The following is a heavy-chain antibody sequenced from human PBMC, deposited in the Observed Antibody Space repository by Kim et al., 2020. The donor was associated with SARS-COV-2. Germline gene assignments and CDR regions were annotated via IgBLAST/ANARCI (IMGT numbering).Heavy chain of an antibody. J-gene: IGHJ4*02. V-gene: IGHV3-9*01. CDR1: GFTFDDYA. CDR2: ISWNSGSI. CDR3: AKVDYYDSSGSIDY. Sequence: GGSLRLSCAASGFTFDDYAMHWVRQAPGKGLEWVSGISWNSGSIGYADSVKGRFTISRDNAKNSLYLQMNSLRAEDTALYYCAKVDYYDSSGSIDYWGQGTLFTFSS. D-gene: IGHD3-22*01.